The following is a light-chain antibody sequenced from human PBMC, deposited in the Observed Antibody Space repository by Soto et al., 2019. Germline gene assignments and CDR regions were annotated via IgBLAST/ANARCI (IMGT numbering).Light chain of an antibody. V-gene: IGKV1-39*01. CDR3: QQDYSPLLA. CDR1: QGIASF. J-gene: IGKJ4*01. CDR2: DTS. Sequence: DIQMTQSPSSLSASVGDRFTITCRASQGIASFLNWLQLKPGKAPKLLISDTSTLQTGVPSRFSGGGSGTEFTLTISSLQPEDSALYFCQQDYSPLLAFGAGTKVDIK.